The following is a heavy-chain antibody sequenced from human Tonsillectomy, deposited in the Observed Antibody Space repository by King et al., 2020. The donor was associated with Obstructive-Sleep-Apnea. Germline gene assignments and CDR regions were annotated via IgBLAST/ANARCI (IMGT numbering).Heavy chain of an antibody. CDR3: AKGIAGSGWYMVDY. D-gene: IGHD6-19*01. V-gene: IGHV3-9*01. Sequence: VQLVESGGGLVQPGRSLRLSCAASGFTFDAYAIHWVRQAPGKGLDGVSGISWYSCCIGYAAAVKGRFTISRDNAKNSLYLQMNSLSAADKALYYCAKGIAGSGWYMVDYWGQGTLVTVSS. CDR1: GFTFDAYA. J-gene: IGHJ4*02. CDR2: ISWYSCCI.